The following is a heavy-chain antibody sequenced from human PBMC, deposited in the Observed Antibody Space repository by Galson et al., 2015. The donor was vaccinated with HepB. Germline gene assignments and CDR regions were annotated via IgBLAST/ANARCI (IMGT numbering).Heavy chain of an antibody. J-gene: IGHJ5*02. CDR1: GFTFSSYA. V-gene: IGHV3-30*04. CDR2: ISYDGNNK. Sequence: SLRLSCAASGFTFSSYALHWVRQAPGKGLEWVAVISYDGNNKYYADSVKGRFTISRDNSKNTLYLQMNSLRAEDTAVYYCARSHPSLVTVTTWGFDPWGQGTLVTVSS. CDR3: ARSHPSLVTVTTWGFDP. D-gene: IGHD4-17*01.